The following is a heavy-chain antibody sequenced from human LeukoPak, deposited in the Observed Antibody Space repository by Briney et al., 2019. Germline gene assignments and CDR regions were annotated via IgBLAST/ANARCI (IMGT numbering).Heavy chain of an antibody. CDR3: TSRVVFVDY. V-gene: IGHV3-73*01. CDR2: IRSKANSYAT. J-gene: IGHJ4*02. CDR1: GFTFSGSA. D-gene: IGHD2-2*01. Sequence: PGGSLRLSCAASGFTFSGSAMHWVRQASGKGLEWVGRIRSKANSYATAYAASVKGRFTISRDDSKNTAYLQMNSLKTEDTAVYYCTSRVVFVDYWGQGTLVTVSS.